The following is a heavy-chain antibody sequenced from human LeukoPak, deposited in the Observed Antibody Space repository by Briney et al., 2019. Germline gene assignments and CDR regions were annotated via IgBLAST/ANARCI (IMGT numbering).Heavy chain of an antibody. CDR1: GFTFSSYA. CDR3: AKDQITMIVVVITTGAFDI. D-gene: IGHD3-22*01. CDR2: ISGSGGST. V-gene: IGHV3-23*01. Sequence: GGSLTLSCAASGFTFSSYAMSWVRQAPGKGLEWVSAISGSGGSTYYADSVKGRFTISRDNSKNTLYLQMNSLRAEDTAVYYCAKDQITMIVVVITTGAFDIWGQGTMVTVSS. J-gene: IGHJ3*02.